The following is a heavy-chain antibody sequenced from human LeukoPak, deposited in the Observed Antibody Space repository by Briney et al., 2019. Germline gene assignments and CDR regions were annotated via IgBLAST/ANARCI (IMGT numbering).Heavy chain of an antibody. J-gene: IGHJ5*02. CDR1: GFTFSTHT. CDR2: IGANSDDV. D-gene: IGHD2-2*02. Sequence: GGSLRLSXAGSGFTFSTHTMNWVRQAPGRGLEWVSSIGANSDDVYYADSVKGRFTISRDNAKNSLYLQMNSLRTEDTAVYYCVRIPNTAGFPNWFDPWGQGTLVTVSS. CDR3: VRIPNTAGFPNWFDP. V-gene: IGHV3-21*01.